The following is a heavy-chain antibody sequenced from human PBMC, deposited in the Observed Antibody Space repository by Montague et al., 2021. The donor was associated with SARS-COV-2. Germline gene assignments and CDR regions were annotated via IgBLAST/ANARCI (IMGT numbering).Heavy chain of an antibody. V-gene: IGHV3-30-3*01. J-gene: IGHJ3*02. CDR3: ARAAQKQYVLLWFGELLHDAFDI. CDR1: GFTFSSYA. D-gene: IGHD3-10*01. CDR2: ISYDGSNK. Sequence: SLSLSCSASGFTFSSYAMHWVRQAPGKGLEWVAVISYDGSNKYYADSVKGRFTIPRDNSKNTLYLQMNSLRAEDTAVYYCARAAQKQYVLLWFGELLHDAFDIWGQGTMVTVSS.